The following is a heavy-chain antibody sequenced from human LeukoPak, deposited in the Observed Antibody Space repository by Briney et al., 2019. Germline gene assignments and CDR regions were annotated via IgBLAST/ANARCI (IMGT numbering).Heavy chain of an antibody. CDR2: IKQDGSEK. V-gene: IGHV3-7*01. J-gene: IGHJ5*02. CDR3: AREVVVTANHFDP. CDR1: GFTFSSYW. D-gene: IGHD2-21*02. Sequence: GGSLRLSCAASGFTFSSYWMSWVRQAPGKGLEWVANIKQDGSEKYYLDSVKGRFTISRDNAKNSLYLQMNSLRAEDTAVYYCAREVVVTANHFDPWGQGTLVTVSS.